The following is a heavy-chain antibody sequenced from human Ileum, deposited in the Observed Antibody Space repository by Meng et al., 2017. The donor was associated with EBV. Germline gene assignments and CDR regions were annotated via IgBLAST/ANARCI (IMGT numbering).Heavy chain of an antibody. CDR1: GYKFDDYT. J-gene: IGHJ4*02. CDR3: AREEGGRFDS. Sequence: QLWQFGPGMKKPGAPVEISCKASGYKFDDYTIQWLRQAPGQRLEWLGWINPGIGSTYDSKTIRGRLTITMDTSASTVYMRLTSLTSEDTAGYYCAREEGGRFDSWGQGTLVTVSS. CDR2: INPGIGST. V-gene: IGHV1-3*01. D-gene: IGHD2-15*01.